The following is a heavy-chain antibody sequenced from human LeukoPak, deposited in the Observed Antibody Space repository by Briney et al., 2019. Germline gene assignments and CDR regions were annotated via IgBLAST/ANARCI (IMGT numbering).Heavy chain of an antibody. J-gene: IGHJ1*01. V-gene: IGHV4-59*01. CDR1: GGSISSYY. Sequence: PSETLSLTCTVSGGSISSYYWSWIRQPPGKGLEWIGYIYYSGSTNYNPSLKSRVTISVDTSKNQFSLKLSSVTAADTAVYYCARGRGNDEYFQHWGQGTLVTVSS. CDR2: IYYSGST. CDR3: ARGRGNDEYFQH. D-gene: IGHD1-1*01.